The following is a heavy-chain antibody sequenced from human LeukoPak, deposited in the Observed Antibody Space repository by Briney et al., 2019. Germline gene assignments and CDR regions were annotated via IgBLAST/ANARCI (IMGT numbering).Heavy chain of an antibody. CDR1: GSSISSYY. Sequence: SETLSLTCTVSGSSISSYYWSWIRQPAGKGLEWIGRIYTSGSTNYNPSLKSRVTMSVDTSKNQFSLKLSSVTAADTAVYYCARHGFLSIAAPPGAFDIWGQGTMVTVSS. D-gene: IGHD6-6*01. J-gene: IGHJ3*02. CDR2: IYTSGST. V-gene: IGHV4-4*07. CDR3: ARHGFLSIAAPPGAFDI.